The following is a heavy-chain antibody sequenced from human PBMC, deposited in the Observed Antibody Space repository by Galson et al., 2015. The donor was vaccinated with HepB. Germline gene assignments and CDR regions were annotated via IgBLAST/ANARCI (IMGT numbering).Heavy chain of an antibody. D-gene: IGHD3-22*01. V-gene: IGHV3-21*01. CDR2: ISSSSSYI. CDR3: ARALRPPRWGARTYYYDSSLNN. J-gene: IGHJ4*02. CDR1: GFTFSSYS. Sequence: SLRLSCAASGFTFSSYSMNWVRQAPGKGLEWVSSISSSSSYIYYADSVKGRFTISRDNAKNSLYLQMNSLRAEDTAVYYCARALRPPRWGARTYYYDSSLNNWGQGTLVTVSS.